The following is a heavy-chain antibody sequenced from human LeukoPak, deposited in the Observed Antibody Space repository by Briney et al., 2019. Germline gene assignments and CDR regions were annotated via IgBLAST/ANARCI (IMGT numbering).Heavy chain of an antibody. CDR2: ISSSGSTI. Sequence: GSLRLSCAASGFTFSDYYMSWIRQAPGKGLEWVSYISSSGSTIYYADSVKGPFTISRDNAKNPLYLQMNSLRAEDTAVYYCARGLGYYYDSSGYGGFDYWGQGTLVTVSS. J-gene: IGHJ4*02. V-gene: IGHV3-11*04. CDR1: GFTFSDYY. D-gene: IGHD3-22*01. CDR3: ARGLGYYYDSSGYGGFDY.